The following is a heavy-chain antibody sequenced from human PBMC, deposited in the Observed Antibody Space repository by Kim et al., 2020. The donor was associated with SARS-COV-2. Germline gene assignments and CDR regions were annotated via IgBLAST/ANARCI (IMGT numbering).Heavy chain of an antibody. CDR3: AGVCSGGSCYWGY. D-gene: IGHD2-15*01. Sequence: YANQVKARFTITSDNAKNSLYLQMNSLRAEDTAVYYCAGVCSGGSCYWGYWGQGTLVTVSS. J-gene: IGHJ4*02. V-gene: IGHV3-21*01.